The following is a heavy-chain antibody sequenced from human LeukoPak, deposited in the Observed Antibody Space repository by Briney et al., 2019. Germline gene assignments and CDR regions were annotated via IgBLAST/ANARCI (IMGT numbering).Heavy chain of an antibody. Sequence: SVKVSCKASGGTFSSYAISWVRQAPGQGLEWMGGIIPIFGTANYAQKFQGRVTITADESTSTADMELSSLRSEDTAVYYCARDVDYYDSSGYYKTSDYWGQGTLVTVSS. CDR2: IIPIFGTA. CDR1: GGTFSSYA. D-gene: IGHD3-22*01. CDR3: ARDVDYYDSSGYYKTSDY. V-gene: IGHV1-69*01. J-gene: IGHJ4*02.